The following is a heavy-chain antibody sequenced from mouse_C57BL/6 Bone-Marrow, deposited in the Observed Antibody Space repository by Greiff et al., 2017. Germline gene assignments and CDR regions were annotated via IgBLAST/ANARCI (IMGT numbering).Heavy chain of an antibody. CDR1: ESEFPSPD. CDR2: INSDGGST. J-gene: IGHJ3*01. V-gene: IGHV5-2*01. D-gene: IGHD1-1*01. Sequence: EVKLVESGGGLVQPGESLKLSCESLESEFPSPDMSWARNTPEKRLELVAAINSDGGSTYYPDTMERRFIISRDNTKKTLYLQMSSLRSEDTALYYCARQNYYGSSSWFAYWGQGTLVTVSA. CDR3: ARQNYYGSSSWFAY.